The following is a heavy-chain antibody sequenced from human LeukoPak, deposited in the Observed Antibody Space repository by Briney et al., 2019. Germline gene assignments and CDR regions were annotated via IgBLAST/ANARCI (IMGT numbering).Heavy chain of an antibody. J-gene: IGHJ6*02. CDR1: GVTFSTSP. CDR2: ISDTT. V-gene: IGHV3-23*01. CDR3: ARYCIRRPCYGVVYYGMDV. Sequence: GGSLRLSCTASGVTFSTSPMTWVRQVPGKGLEWVAAISDTTYYADSVKGRFTISRDNSKNTLYLQMNRLRVEDTAIYYCARYCIRRPCYGVVYYGMDVWGQGTTVTVSS. D-gene: IGHD2-15*01.